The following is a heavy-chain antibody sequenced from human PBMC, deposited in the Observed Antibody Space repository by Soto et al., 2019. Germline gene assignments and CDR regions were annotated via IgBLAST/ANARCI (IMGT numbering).Heavy chain of an antibody. Sequence: SETLSLTCAVSGGSISSSDWWGWVRQPPGKGLEWIGEIYHSGRTNYNPSLKSRVTMSVDKSKKQFSLNLNSVTAADTAVYYCTSTLNWFDPWGQGALVTVSS. CDR2: IYHSGRT. J-gene: IGHJ5*01. V-gene: IGHV4-4*02. D-gene: IGHD4-4*01. CDR3: TSTLNWFDP. CDR1: GGSISSSDW.